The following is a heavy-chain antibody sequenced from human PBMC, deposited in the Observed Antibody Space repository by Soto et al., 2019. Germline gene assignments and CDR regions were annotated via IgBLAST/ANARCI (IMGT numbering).Heavy chain of an antibody. CDR2: MYYSGGT. CDR3: AREACISTSSSIGDRWFDP. Sequence: QVQLQESGPGLVKPSETLSLTCTVSGGSISSYYWSWLRQPPGKGLEWIGYMYYSGGTNYNPSLKSRVTISEDMSKNQFSLKLSSVTAADTAVYYCAREACISTSSSIGDRWFDPWGQGTLVTVSS. J-gene: IGHJ5*02. CDR1: GGSISSYY. V-gene: IGHV4-59*01. D-gene: IGHD2-2*01.